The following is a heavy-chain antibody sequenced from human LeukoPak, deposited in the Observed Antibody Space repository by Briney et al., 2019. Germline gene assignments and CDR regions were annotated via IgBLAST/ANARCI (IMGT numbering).Heavy chain of an antibody. Sequence: SSETLSLTCTVSGGSISSYYWSWIRQPPGKGLEWIGYIYYSGSTNYNPSLKSRVTISVDTSKNQFSLKLSSVTAADTAVYYCARLPYYYDSSGYYYYYYGMDVWGRGTTVTVSS. D-gene: IGHD3-22*01. V-gene: IGHV4-59*08. J-gene: IGHJ6*02. CDR1: GGSISSYY. CDR3: ARLPYYYDSSGYYYYYYGMDV. CDR2: IYYSGST.